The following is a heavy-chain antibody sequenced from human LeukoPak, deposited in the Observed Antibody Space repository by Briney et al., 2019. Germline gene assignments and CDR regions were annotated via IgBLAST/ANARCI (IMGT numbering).Heavy chain of an antibody. CDR1: GGSISSGDYY. V-gene: IGHV4-30-4*01. D-gene: IGHD3-3*01. J-gene: IGHJ6*03. CDR3: ARAVNYDFWSAYYYYMDV. Sequence: SETLSLTCTVSGGSISSGDYYWSWIRLPPGKGLEWIGYISYSGSTSYNPSLKSPFTISMDTSKNQISLRLSSVTAADTAVYYCARAVNYDFWSAYYYYMDVWGKGITVTVSS. CDR2: ISYSGST.